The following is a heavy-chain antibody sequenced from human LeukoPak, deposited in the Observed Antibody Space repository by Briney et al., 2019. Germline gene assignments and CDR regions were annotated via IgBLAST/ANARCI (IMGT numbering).Heavy chain of an antibody. J-gene: IGHJ5*02. CDR2: INSDGSST. Sequence: PGGSLRLSCAASGFTFSSYWMHWVRQAPGKGLVWVSRINSDGSSTSYADSVKGRFTISRDNAKNTLYLQMNSLRAEDTAVYYCARVPHDFWSIPIERFDPWGQGTLVTVSS. V-gene: IGHV3-74*01. D-gene: IGHD3-3*01. CDR1: GFTFSSYW. CDR3: ARVPHDFWSIPIERFDP.